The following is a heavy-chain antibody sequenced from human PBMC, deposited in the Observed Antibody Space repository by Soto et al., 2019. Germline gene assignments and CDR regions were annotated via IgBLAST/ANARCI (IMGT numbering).Heavy chain of an antibody. V-gene: IGHV1-18*01. Sequence: QVQLVQSGAEVKKPGASVKVSCKASGYTCTSYGISWVRQAPGQGLEWMGWISAYNGNTNYAQKLQGRVTMTTDTTPSTAYMELRSLRSDATAVYYCARVGSGWETFDYWGQGTLVTVSS. CDR2: ISAYNGNT. D-gene: IGHD6-19*01. J-gene: IGHJ4*02. CDR1: GYTCTSYG. CDR3: ARVGSGWETFDY.